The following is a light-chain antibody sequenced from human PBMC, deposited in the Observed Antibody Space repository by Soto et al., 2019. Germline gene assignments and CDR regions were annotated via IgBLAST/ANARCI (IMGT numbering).Light chain of an antibody. CDR2: AAS. CDR3: QQLNSYPIT. CDR1: QGINTF. V-gene: IGKV1-9*01. J-gene: IGKJ5*01. Sequence: IQLTQSPSSLSASVGDRVTITCRASQGINTFLAWYQQRAGKAPKLLIYAASTLQSGVPLRFSGSGSGTDFTLTISSLQSEDFATYYCQQLNSYPITFGQGTRLEI.